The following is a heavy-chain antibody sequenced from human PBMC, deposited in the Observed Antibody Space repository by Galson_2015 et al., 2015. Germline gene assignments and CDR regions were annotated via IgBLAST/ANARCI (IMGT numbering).Heavy chain of an antibody. D-gene: IGHD3-16*01. J-gene: IGHJ3*01. CDR3: ARVGGYLAWEVFEF. CDR1: GFTVSCND. V-gene: IGHV3-53*01. CDR2: IYRGSST. Sequence: SLRLSCAASGFTVSCNDMSWVRQAPGKGLEWVSGIYRGSSTYYADSVKGRFTISRDYSKNTLDLQLNSLRAEDTAVYYCARVGGYLAWEVFEFWGQGTMVTVSS.